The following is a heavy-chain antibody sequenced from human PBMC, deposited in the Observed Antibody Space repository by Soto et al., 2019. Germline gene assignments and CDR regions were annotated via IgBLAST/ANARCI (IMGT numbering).Heavy chain of an antibody. V-gene: IGHV3-30*18. CDR1: GFNFSGYG. J-gene: IGHJ4*02. CDR3: AKEDVWFAKDY. D-gene: IGHD3-10*01. Sequence: QVQLVESGGGVVQPGRSLRLSCVASGFNFSGYGMHWVRQAPGKGLEWLAVISHDGSDKYYADSVRGRFTISRDNSENTLYLQMNSLRPEDTAVYYCAKEDVWFAKDYWGQGTLVTVSS. CDR2: ISHDGSDK.